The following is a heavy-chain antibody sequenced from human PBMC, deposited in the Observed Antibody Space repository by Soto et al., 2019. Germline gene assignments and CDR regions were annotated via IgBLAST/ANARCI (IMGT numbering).Heavy chain of an antibody. D-gene: IGHD6-19*01. V-gene: IGHV1-18*04. Sequence: QVQLVQSGAEVKKPGASVKVSCKASGYTFTSYGISWVRQAPGQGLEWMGWISAYNGNTNYAQKLQGRVTMTTDTSTSTAYVELRSLRSDDPAVYYCARFRGIAVAGRGGMDVWGQGTTVTVSS. J-gene: IGHJ6*02. CDR3: ARFRGIAVAGRGGMDV. CDR2: ISAYNGNT. CDR1: GYTFTSYG.